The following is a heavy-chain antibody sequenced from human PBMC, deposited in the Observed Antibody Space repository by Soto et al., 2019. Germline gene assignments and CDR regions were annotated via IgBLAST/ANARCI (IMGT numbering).Heavy chain of an antibody. Sequence: SVKVSCKASGFTFTSSAVQWVRQARGQRLEWIGWIVVGSGNTNYAQKFQERVTITRDMSTSTAYMELSSLRSEDTAVYYCAADSSSWYYYYGMDVWGPGTTVTASS. J-gene: IGHJ6*02. CDR3: AADSSSWYYYYGMDV. CDR1: GFTFTSSA. CDR2: IVVGSGNT. D-gene: IGHD6-13*01. V-gene: IGHV1-58*01.